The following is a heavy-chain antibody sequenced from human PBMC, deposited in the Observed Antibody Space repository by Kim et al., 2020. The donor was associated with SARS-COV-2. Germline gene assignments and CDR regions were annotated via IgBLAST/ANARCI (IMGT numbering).Heavy chain of an antibody. J-gene: IGHJ4*02. CDR1: GGSFSGYY. D-gene: IGHD6-13*01. CDR2: INHSGST. CDR3: ARTLIAAAGDY. Sequence: SETLSLTCAVYGGSFSGYYWSWIRQPPGKGLEWIGEINHSGSTNYNPSLKSRVTISVDTSKNQFSLKLSSVTAADTAVYYCARTLIAAAGDYWGQGTLVT. V-gene: IGHV4-34*01.